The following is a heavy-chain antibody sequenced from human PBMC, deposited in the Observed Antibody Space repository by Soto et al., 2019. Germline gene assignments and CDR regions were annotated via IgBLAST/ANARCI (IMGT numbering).Heavy chain of an antibody. CDR1: GLTVMTYA. CDR2: ISSRSTYI. CDR3: ARRDSGMDV. V-gene: IGHV3-21*01. J-gene: IGHJ6*02. Sequence: WXSLRLSFVASGLTVMTYAMNWVRQAPGQGLEWVSSISSRSTYIYYADSVKGRFTISRDNAQNSLYLQMNSLRANDTAVYYCARRDSGMDVWGQGTTVTVSS.